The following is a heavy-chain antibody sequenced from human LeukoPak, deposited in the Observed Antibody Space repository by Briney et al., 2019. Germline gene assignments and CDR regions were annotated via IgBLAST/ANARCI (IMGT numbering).Heavy chain of an antibody. CDR1: GFTFSSYW. J-gene: IGHJ4*02. CDR3: ARVTAEVANAFDI. V-gene: IGHV3-7*01. D-gene: IGHD3-16*01. Sequence: GGSLRLSCAASGFTFSSYWMSWVRQAPGKGLEWVANIKQDGSEKYYVDSVKGRFTISRDNAKNSLYLQMNSLRAEDTAVYYCARVTAEVANAFDIWGQGTLVTVSS. CDR2: IKQDGSEK.